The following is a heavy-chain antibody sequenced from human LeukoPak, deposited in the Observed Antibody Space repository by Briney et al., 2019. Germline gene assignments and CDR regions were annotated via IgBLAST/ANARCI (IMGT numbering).Heavy chain of an antibody. CDR3: ARESQSAYYFDSSGYEDAFDI. CDR2: FSSSGSTI. Sequence: GSLRLSCAVCGFTFSYYEMNWVRQAPGKGLEWVSYFSSSGSTIYYADSVKGRFTISRDNAKNSLYLQMNSLRAEDTAVHYCARESQSAYYFDSSGYEDAFDIWGQGTMVTVSS. D-gene: IGHD3-22*01. V-gene: IGHV3-48*03. J-gene: IGHJ3*02. CDR1: GFTFSYYE.